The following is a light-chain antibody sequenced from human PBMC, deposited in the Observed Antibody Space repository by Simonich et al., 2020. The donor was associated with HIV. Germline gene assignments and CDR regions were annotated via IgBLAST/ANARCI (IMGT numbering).Light chain of an antibody. J-gene: IGKJ5*01. V-gene: IGKV3-20*01. CDR3: QQHGASSIT. CDR2: GAS. Sequence: ENVLKQSLSPPALSPGERPTLSCRASPRVSSSYLALHQHKPGQAPRLLIYGASRRATCLPDRFSGSGSGADFTLTISRLEPEDFAVYYCQQHGASSITFGQGTRLEIK. CDR1: PRVSSSY.